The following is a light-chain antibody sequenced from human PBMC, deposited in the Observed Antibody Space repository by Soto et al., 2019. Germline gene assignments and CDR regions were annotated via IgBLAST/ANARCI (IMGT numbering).Light chain of an antibody. J-gene: IGKJ4*01. V-gene: IGKV1-39*01. CDR2: AAS. CDR1: QSISNY. Sequence: DMEMTQSPSSLSAFVGDRVTITCRASQSISNYLNWYQHKPGKVPKLLIYAASSLQSGVPTRFSGSGSGTDFTLTINSLQPEDFATYYCQQSYGTPLTFGGGTKNEIK. CDR3: QQSYGTPLT.